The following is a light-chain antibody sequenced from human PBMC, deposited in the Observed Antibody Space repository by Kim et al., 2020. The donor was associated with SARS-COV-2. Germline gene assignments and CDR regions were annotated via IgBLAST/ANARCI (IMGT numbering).Light chain of an antibody. Sequence: DIVLTQSPATLSLSAGERATLSCRASQSLRATYVAWYQHRPGPAPRLLIHGATTRATGVPGRFSGSGSETNFTLIIDNLDPEDSAVYYCQKYGPSPPYSFGQGTKLEF. J-gene: IGKJ2*03. V-gene: IGKV3-20*01. CDR3: QKYGPSPPYS. CDR2: GAT. CDR1: QSLRATY.